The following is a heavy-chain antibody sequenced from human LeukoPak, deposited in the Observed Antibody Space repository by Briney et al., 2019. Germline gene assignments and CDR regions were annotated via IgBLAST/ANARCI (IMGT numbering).Heavy chain of an antibody. D-gene: IGHD1-20*01. Sequence: PGGSLRLSCAASGFTFSDYYMSWIRQAPGKGLEWVSYISSSGSTIYYADSVKGLFTISRNNAKNSLYLQMNSLRAEDTAVYYCASLPHYNWNPSYYFDYWGQGTLVTVSS. J-gene: IGHJ4*02. CDR3: ASLPHYNWNPSYYFDY. CDR2: ISSSGSTI. V-gene: IGHV3-11*01. CDR1: GFTFSDYY.